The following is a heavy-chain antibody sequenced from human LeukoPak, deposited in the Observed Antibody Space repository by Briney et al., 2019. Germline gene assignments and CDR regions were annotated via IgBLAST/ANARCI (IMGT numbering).Heavy chain of an antibody. CDR3: ARTHYVWGSYFDY. CDR2: INHSGST. V-gene: IGHV4-34*01. J-gene: IGHJ4*02. CDR1: GGSFSGYY. D-gene: IGHD3-16*01. Sequence: SETLSLTCAVYGGSFSGYYWSWIRQPPGKGLEWIGEINHSGSTNYNPSLKSRVTISVDTSKNQFSLKLSSVTAADTAVYYCARTHYVWGSYFDYWGQGTQVTVSS.